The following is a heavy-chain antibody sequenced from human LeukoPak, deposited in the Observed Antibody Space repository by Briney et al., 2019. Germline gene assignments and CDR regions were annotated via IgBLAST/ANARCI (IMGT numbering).Heavy chain of an antibody. V-gene: IGHV4-39*01. Sequence: PSETLSLTCTVSGGSFSSSDYYWGWIRQPPGKGLEWIGSIYYSGTTYYNPSLKSRVTISVDTSKKQFSLKLRSVTAADTAVYYCARREWGMTNAFDIWGQGTMVTVSS. CDR2: IYYSGTT. D-gene: IGHD2-8*01. J-gene: IGHJ3*02. CDR1: GGSFSSSDYY. CDR3: ARREWGMTNAFDI.